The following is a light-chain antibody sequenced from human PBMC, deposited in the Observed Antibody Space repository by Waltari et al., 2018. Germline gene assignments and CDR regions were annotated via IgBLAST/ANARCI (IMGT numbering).Light chain of an antibody. CDR2: EVT. Sequence: QSALTQPASVSGSPGQTITISCTGTGSGIVAYNYVSWYQQHPGKAPKRMICEVTNRPSGVSNRFSGSKSGNTASLTISGLQAEDEADYYCSSYTSSSTVFGTGTKVTVL. V-gene: IGLV2-14*01. J-gene: IGLJ1*01. CDR3: SSYTSSSTV. CDR1: GSGIVAYNY.